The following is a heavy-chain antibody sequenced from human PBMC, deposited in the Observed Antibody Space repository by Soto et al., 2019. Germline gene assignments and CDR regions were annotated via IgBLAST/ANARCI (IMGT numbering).Heavy chain of an antibody. D-gene: IGHD4-17*01. CDR3: SYGDSPGPIDH. V-gene: IGHV4-59*01. J-gene: IGHJ4*02. CDR2: IHNGERT. Sequence: SETLSLTCSVSVASISSYYWIWFRQAPGKGLEYIGYIHNGERTNYNPSLESRVTISADTSKNQFSLRLSSVTAADTAMYYCSYGDSPGPIDHWGQGTLVTVSS. CDR1: VASISSYY.